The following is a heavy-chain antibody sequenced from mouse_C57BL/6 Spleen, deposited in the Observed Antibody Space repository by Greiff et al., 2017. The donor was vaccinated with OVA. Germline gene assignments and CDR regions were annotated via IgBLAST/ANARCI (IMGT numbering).Heavy chain of an antibody. V-gene: IGHV1-52*01. CDR1: GYTFTSYW. Sequence: VKQSCKASGYTFTSYWMHWVKQRPIQGLEWIGNIDPSDSETHYNQKFKDKATLTVDKSSSTAYMQLSSLTSEDSAVYYCARAYGSSYFFDVWGTGTTVTVSS. CDR2: IDPSDSET. J-gene: IGHJ1*03. D-gene: IGHD1-1*01. CDR3: ARAYGSSYFFDV.